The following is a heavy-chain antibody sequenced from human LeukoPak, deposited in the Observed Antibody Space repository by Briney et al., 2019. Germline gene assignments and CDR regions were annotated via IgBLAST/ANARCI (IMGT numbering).Heavy chain of an antibody. V-gene: IGHV4-39*01. D-gene: IGHD3-10*01. CDR1: GGSISSSGYY. J-gene: IGHJ4*02. CDR2: IYYTGST. CDR3: ARTYGSGARPDY. Sequence: SETLSLTCIVSGGSISSSGYYWGWIRQPPEKGLEWIGSIYYTGSTYYNPSLKSRVTISVDTSKKQFSLKLSSVTAADTAVYYCARTYGSGARPDYWGQGTLVTVSS.